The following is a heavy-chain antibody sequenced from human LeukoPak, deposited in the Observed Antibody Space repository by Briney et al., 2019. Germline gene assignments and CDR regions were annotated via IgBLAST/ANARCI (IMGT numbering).Heavy chain of an antibody. J-gene: IGHJ4*02. V-gene: IGHV3-74*01. CDR3: ARSVGSSGYSDLDY. Sequence: PGGSLRLSCAASGFTFSSYWMPWVRQAPGKGLVWVSRINSDGSSTSYADSVKGRFTISRDNAKNTLYLQMNSLRAEDTAVYYCARSVGSSGYSDLDYWGQGTLVTVSS. CDR2: INSDGSST. CDR1: GFTFSSYW. D-gene: IGHD3-22*01.